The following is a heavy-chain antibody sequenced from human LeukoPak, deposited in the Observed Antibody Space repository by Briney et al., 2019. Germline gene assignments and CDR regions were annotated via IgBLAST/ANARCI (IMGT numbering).Heavy chain of an antibody. CDR3: ARDRIYSGIYHDTFDI. CDR1: GFTFSSYS. J-gene: IGHJ3*02. CDR2: ISSGSTYI. D-gene: IGHD1-26*01. V-gene: IGHV3-21*01. Sequence: GGSLRLSCAASGFTFSSYSVSWVRQAPGKGLEWVSSISSGSTYIYYAGSMKGRFTISRDNAKNSLYLQMNTLRAEDTAVYYCARDRIYSGIYHDTFDIWGHGTMVTVSS.